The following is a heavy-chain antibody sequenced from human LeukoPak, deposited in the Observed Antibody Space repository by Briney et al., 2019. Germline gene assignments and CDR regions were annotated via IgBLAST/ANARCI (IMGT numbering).Heavy chain of an antibody. V-gene: IGHV4-31*03. CDR3: ARVISGSWYFFDY. D-gene: IGHD6-13*01. CDR1: GGSINRGGYY. CDR2: VYYIGAT. J-gene: IGHJ4*02. Sequence: SQTLSLTCSVSGGSINRGGYYWSWVRQHPGQGLEWIGYVYYIGATNYNPSLNSRVTMSVDTSKNQFSLKLSSVTAADTAVYYCARVISGSWYFFDYWGQGTLVTVSS.